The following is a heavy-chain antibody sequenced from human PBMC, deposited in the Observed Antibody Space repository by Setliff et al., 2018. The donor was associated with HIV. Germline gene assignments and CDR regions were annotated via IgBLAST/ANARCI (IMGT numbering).Heavy chain of an antibody. J-gene: IGHJ3*02. CDR3: ARSRSTRDAFDT. CDR2: ISSSGSYI. CDR1: GFTFIDYA. D-gene: IGHD2-2*01. V-gene: IGHV3-21*01. Sequence: GGSLSLSCATSGFTFIDYALNWVRQAPGGGLEWVSSISSSGSYIYYAGSLKGRFTISRDNARNSLYLDMNTLRAEDTALYYCARSRSTRDAFDTWGQGTMVTVSS.